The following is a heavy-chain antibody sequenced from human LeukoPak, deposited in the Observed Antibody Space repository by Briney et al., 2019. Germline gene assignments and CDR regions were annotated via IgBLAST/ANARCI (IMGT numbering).Heavy chain of an antibody. V-gene: IGHV3-33*06. D-gene: IGHD3-3*01. CDR1: GFTFSDYG. CDR3: AKLEGNFWSGFDY. CDR2: IWYDGKNK. J-gene: IGHJ4*02. Sequence: GMSLRLSCTASGFTFSDYGMHWVRQAPGKGLEWVAVIWYDGKNKYYADSVKGRFTISRDNSKNTMYLQLNSLRVEDTAVYYCAKLEGNFWSGFDYWGQGTLVTVSS.